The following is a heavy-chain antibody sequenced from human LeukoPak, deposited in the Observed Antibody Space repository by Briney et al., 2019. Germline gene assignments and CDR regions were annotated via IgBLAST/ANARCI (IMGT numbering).Heavy chain of an antibody. J-gene: IGHJ4*02. CDR3: ATKQWLAPPPDS. V-gene: IGHV3-74*01. CDR2: INTDGTVT. Sequence: AGSLRLSCAASGCTFSKYWMLWVRQAPGKGLESVSRINTDGTVTTYADSVKGRFTVSRDNADNTMFLQMNSVRDEDTAVYYCATKQWLAPPPDSWGQGTPVTVSS. D-gene: IGHD6-19*01. CDR1: GCTFSKYW.